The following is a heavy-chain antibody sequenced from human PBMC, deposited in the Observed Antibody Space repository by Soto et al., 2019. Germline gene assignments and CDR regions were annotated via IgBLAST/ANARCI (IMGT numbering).Heavy chain of an antibody. CDR3: ARGGKSSGGLRGFDY. D-gene: IGHD6-19*01. J-gene: IGHJ4*02. V-gene: IGHV4-38-2*01. Sequence: SETLSLTCAVSGDSISRGYHWAWIRQYPTKGLEWIASIYHTGTTYYNPSLTSRVTISVDTSQNQFSLKLSSVTAEDTAVYYCARGGKSSGGLRGFDYWGQGTLVTVSS. CDR1: GDSISRGYH. CDR2: IYHTGTT.